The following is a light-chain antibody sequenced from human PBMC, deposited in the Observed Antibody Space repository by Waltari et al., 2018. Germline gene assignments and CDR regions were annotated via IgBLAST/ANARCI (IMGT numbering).Light chain of an antibody. CDR1: QTLFYSSNNKNY. CDR3: QQYYTTPT. Sequence: DIVMTQSPDSLAFSLGERATLHCKSSQTLFYSSNNKNYLAWYQLKPGQPPKLLIFWASTRESGVPDRFSGSGSATDFTLTIDTLQAEDVAVYYCQQYYTTPTFGQGTKVEIK. V-gene: IGKV4-1*01. J-gene: IGKJ1*01. CDR2: WAS.